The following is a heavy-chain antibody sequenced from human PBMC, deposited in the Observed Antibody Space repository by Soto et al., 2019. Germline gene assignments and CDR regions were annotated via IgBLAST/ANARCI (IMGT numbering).Heavy chain of an antibody. V-gene: IGHV4-4*02. D-gene: IGHD1-7*01. Sequence: QVQLQESGPGLVRPSGTLSLTCAVSGGTISSTNWGSWVRRTPGRGLEWIAGIHHSGSANYNPTLKSRVTISVDKSKNHFSLKLSSVTAADTAVYHCARYSALSRTYYFDYWGQGTLVTVSS. J-gene: IGHJ4*02. CDR3: ARYSALSRTYYFDY. CDR1: GGTISSTNW. CDR2: IHHSGSA.